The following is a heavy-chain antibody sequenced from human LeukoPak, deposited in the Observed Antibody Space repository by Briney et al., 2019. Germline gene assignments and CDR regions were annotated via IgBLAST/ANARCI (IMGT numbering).Heavy chain of an antibody. V-gene: IGHV1-2*02. CDR2: INPNSGGT. J-gene: IGHJ4*02. CDR3: ARVPKATPGHFDY. CDR1: GYTFTGYY. Sequence: GASVKVSCEASGYTFTGYYMHWVRQAPGQGLEWMGWINPNSGGTNYAQKFQGRVTMTRDTSISTAYMELSRLRSDDTAVYYCARVPKATPGHFDYWGQGTLVTVSS.